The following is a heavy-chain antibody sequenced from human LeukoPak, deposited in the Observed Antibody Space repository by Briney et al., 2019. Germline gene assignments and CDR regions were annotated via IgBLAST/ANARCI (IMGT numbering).Heavy chain of an antibody. CDR2: INHSGST. J-gene: IGHJ5*02. CDR3: ARDPPFSSGSNWFDP. Sequence: SETLSLTCAVYGGSFSGYYWSWIRQPPGKGLEWIGEINHSGSTNYNPSLKSRVTISVDTSKTQSSLKLSSVTAADTAVYYCARDPPFSSGSNWFDPWGQGTLVTVSS. D-gene: IGHD6-19*01. CDR1: GGSFSGYY. V-gene: IGHV4-34*01.